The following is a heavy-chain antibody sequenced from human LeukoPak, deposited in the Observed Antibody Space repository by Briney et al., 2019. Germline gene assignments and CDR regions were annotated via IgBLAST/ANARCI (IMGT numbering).Heavy chain of an antibody. J-gene: IGHJ5*02. CDR1: GYTFTGYY. V-gene: IGHV1-2*02. CDR3: ARDRRYCSSTSCWVNWFDP. D-gene: IGHD2-2*01. CDR2: INPNSGGA. Sequence: ASVKVSCKASGYTFTGYYMHWVRQAPGQGLERMGWINPNSGGANYAQKFQGRVTMTRDTSISTAYMELSRLRSDDTAVYYCARDRRYCSSTSCWVNWFDPWGQGTLVTVSS.